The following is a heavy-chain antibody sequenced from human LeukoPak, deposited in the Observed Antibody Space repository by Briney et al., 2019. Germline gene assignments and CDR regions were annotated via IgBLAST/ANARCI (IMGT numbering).Heavy chain of an antibody. CDR2: IYPGDSDT. J-gene: IGHJ4*02. Sequence: GESLKISCKGSGYSFTSYWIGWVRQMPGKGLEWMGIIYPGDSDTRYSPSFQGQVTISANKSIRTAYLQWSSLKASDTAMYYCARIGQENYYDSSGYSHFDYWGQGTLVTVSS. V-gene: IGHV5-51*01. D-gene: IGHD3-22*01. CDR3: ARIGQENYYDSSGYSHFDY. CDR1: GYSFTSYW.